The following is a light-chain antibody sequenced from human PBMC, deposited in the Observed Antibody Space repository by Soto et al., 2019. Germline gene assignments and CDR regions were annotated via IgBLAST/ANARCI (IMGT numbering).Light chain of an antibody. CDR3: AAWDDRLSGYV. CDR2: NND. Sequence: QAVLTQSPSASGTPGQRVTISCSGGSSNVGNNFVYWYQQLPGTAPTLFIYNNDHRPSGVPARFSGSKSGTSASLAISGLRSEDEADYYCAAWDDRLSGYVFGTGTKLTVL. J-gene: IGLJ1*01. CDR1: SSNVGNNF. V-gene: IGLV1-47*02.